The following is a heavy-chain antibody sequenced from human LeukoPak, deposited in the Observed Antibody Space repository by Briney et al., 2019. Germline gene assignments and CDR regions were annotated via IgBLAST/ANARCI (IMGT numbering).Heavy chain of an antibody. V-gene: IGHV1-24*01. CDR3: ARDLGGSSSWWGTTRYGWFDP. CDR1: GHALSDLS. J-gene: IGHJ5*02. CDR2: FDPEVGDK. D-gene: IGHD6-13*01. Sequence: ASVKVSCKISGHALSDLSIHWVRQAPGRGPEWMGGFDPEVGDKMHAQKLQGRVTMTTDTSTSTAYMELRSLRSDDTAVYYCARDLGGSSSWWGTTRYGWFDPWGQGTLATVSS.